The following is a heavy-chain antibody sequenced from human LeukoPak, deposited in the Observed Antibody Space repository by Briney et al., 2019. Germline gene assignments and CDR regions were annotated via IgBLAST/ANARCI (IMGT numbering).Heavy chain of an antibody. J-gene: IGHJ6*03. D-gene: IGHD2-2*01. CDR1: GYTFTSYG. CDR3: ARAGIVVVPAAIHYYYYMDV. V-gene: IGHV1-18*01. Sequence: ASVKVSCKASGYTFTSYGISWVRQAPGQGLGWMGWISAYNGNTNYAQKLQGRVTMTTDTSTSTAYMELRSLRSDDTAVYYCARAGIVVVPAAIHYYYYMDVWGKGTTVTVSS. CDR2: ISAYNGNT.